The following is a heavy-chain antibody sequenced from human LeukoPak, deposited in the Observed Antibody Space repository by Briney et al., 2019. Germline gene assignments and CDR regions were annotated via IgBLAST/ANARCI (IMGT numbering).Heavy chain of an antibody. D-gene: IGHD3-3*01. CDR3: ARVDYDFWSGYFPAHPSYGMDV. J-gene: IGHJ6*02. V-gene: IGHV4-59*01. Sequence: PSETLSLTCAVYGGSFSGYYWSWIRQPPGKGLEWIGYIYYSGSTNYNPSLKSRVTISVDTSKNQFSLKLSSVTAADTAVYYCARVDYDFWSGYFPAHPSYGMDVWGQGTTVTVSS. CDR1: GGSFSGYY. CDR2: IYYSGST.